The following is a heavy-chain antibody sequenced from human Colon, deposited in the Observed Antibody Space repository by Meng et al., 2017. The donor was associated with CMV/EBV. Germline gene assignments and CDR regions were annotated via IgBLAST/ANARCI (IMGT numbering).Heavy chain of an antibody. V-gene: IGHV3-43D*03. CDR2: ISWDYRDP. CDR3: AASGQ. Sequence: GESLKISCVASGFTFPNYSMFWARQRPGKGLEWVALISWDYRDPYYADAVKGRFTVSRDNQKNSVSLHMTGLRPDDTAFYYCAASGQWGQGTLVTVSS. J-gene: IGHJ4*02. CDR1: GFTFPNYS.